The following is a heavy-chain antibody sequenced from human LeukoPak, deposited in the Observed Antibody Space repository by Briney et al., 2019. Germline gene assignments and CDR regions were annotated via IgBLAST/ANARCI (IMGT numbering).Heavy chain of an antibody. D-gene: IGHD3-10*01. V-gene: IGHV3-48*03. J-gene: IGHJ4*02. Sequence: PGGSLRLSCAASGLTFSSYEMNWVRQAPGKGLEWVSYISSSGSTIYYADSVKGRFTISRDNAKNSLYLQMNSLRAEDTAVYYCARDAMVRGVISRWDYWGQGTLVTVSS. CDR3: ARDAMVRGVISRWDY. CDR2: ISSSGSTI. CDR1: GLTFSSYE.